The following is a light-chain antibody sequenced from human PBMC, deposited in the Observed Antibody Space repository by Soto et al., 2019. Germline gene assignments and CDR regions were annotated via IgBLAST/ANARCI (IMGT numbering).Light chain of an antibody. CDR3: TSYTTSGTPYV. J-gene: IGLJ1*01. CDR1: SSDVGGYNY. CDR2: EVR. V-gene: IGLV2-14*01. Sequence: QSALTQPASVSGSPGQSITISCTGTSSDVGGYNYVSWYQQHPGKAPKLLIYEVRHRPSGISNRFSGSKSGNTASLTISGLQAEDEADFYCTSYTTSGTPYVFGTGTKLTVL.